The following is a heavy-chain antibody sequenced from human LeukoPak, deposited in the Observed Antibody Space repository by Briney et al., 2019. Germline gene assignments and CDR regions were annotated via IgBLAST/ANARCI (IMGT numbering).Heavy chain of an antibody. D-gene: IGHD2-21*02. CDR3: ARAMYAYCGGDCYTNFDC. Sequence: GGSLRLSCAASGFTFSSYWMSWVRQAPGKGLEWVANIKQDGSEKYYVDSVKGRFTISRDNAKNSLYLQMNSLRAEDTAVYYCARAMYAYCGGDCYTNFDCWGQGTLVTVSS. CDR2: IKQDGSEK. V-gene: IGHV3-7*01. J-gene: IGHJ4*02. CDR1: GFTFSSYW.